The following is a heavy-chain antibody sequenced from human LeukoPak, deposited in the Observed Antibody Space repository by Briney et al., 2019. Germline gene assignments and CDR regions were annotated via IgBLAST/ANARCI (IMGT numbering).Heavy chain of an antibody. CDR2: ISGSGGRT. CDR1: GFTFSSCA. V-gene: IGHV3-23*01. CDR3: AREAPVNSYYYYGMDV. Sequence: GGSLRLSCAASGFTFSSCAMAWVRQAPGKGLEWVSAISGSGGRTYYADSVKGRFTISRDNSKNTLYLQMNSLRAEDTAVYYCAREAPVNSYYYYGMDVWGQGTTVTVSS. J-gene: IGHJ6*02.